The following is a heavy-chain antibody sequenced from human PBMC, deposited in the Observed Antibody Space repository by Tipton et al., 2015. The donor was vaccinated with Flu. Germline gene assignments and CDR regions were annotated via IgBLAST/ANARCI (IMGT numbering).Heavy chain of an antibody. CDR1: GGSFSGYY. CDR2: INHRGST. J-gene: IGHJ3*02. V-gene: IGHV4-34*01. D-gene: IGHD2-15*01. Sequence: TLSLTCAVYGGSFSGYYWSWIRQPPGKGLEWIGEINHRGSTNYNPSLKSRVTISVDTSKNQFSLKLSSVIAADTAVYYCARGLGVVVAVAFDIWGQGTMVTVSS. CDR3: ARGLGVVVAVAFDI.